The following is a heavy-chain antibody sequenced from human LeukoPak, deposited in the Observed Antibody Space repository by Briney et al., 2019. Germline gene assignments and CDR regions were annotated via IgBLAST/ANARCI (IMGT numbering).Heavy chain of an antibody. J-gene: IGHJ4*02. CDR2: IYHTGST. CDR1: GGSISSYY. V-gene: IGHV4-59*01. D-gene: IGHD6-25*01. Sequence: KPSETLSLTCTVSGGSISSYYWNWIRQPPGKGLEWIANIYHTGSTNYNPSLSSRVTISIDTAKNQFSLKLTSVTAADTAVYYCARRGRNSSGWRDYLWGQGTLVTVSS. CDR3: ARRGRNSSGWRDYL.